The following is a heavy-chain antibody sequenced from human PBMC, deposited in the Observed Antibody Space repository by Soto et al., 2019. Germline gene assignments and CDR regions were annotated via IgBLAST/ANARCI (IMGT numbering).Heavy chain of an antibody. J-gene: IGHJ4*02. CDR1: GFSFSTYA. Sequence: EVQLLESGGGLVRPGGSLRVSCAASGFSFSTYAMSWVRQAPGKGLEWASGISGSGGSTYYADSVKGRFTISRDNSKNTLYLQMNSLRVEDTSVYYCARATSGYDYWGQGTLVTVSS. D-gene: IGHD5-12*01. V-gene: IGHV3-23*01. CDR2: ISGSGGST. CDR3: ARATSGYDY.